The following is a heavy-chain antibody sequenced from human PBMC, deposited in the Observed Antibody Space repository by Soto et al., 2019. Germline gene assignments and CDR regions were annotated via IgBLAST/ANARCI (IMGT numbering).Heavy chain of an antibody. D-gene: IGHD6-6*01. CDR3: ARGYSSSYRIDY. V-gene: IGHV3-74*01. CDR1: GFTFSTYW. Sequence: EVQLVESGGGLVQPGGSLRLSCAASGFTFSTYWMHWVRQAPGKGRVWVSRINGDGTSTSYADSVKGRVTISRDNAKNTLYLQMNSLRAEDTAVYDCARGYSSSYRIDYWGQGTLVTVSS. J-gene: IGHJ4*02. CDR2: INGDGTST.